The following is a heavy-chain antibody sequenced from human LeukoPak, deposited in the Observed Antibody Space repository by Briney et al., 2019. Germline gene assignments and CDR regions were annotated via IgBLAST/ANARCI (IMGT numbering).Heavy chain of an antibody. CDR3: ARGLGGSYYFDH. CDR2: IIHSGGT. Sequence: SETLSLPCAVYGGSFSGYYWSWIRQPPAKGLYWIGEIIHSGGTNYNPSLKSRVTISVDTSKNQFSLNLNSINAADAAVYYCARGLGGSYYFDHWGQGTLVTVSS. D-gene: IGHD1-26*01. V-gene: IGHV4-34*01. J-gene: IGHJ4*02. CDR1: GGSFSGYY.